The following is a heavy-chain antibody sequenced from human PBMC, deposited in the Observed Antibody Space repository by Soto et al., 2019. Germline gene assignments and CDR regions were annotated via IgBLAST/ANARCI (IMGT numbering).Heavy chain of an antibody. J-gene: IGHJ6*02. V-gene: IGHV1-58*01. Sequence: SVKVSCKASGFTFTSSAVQWVRQARGQRLEWIGWIVVGSGNTNYAQKFQERVTITRDMSTSTAYMELSSLRSEDTAVYYCAAPVGGLAEYYYYYGMDVWGQGTTVXVSS. CDR1: GFTFTSSA. D-gene: IGHD3-9*01. CDR2: IVVGSGNT. CDR3: AAPVGGLAEYYYYYGMDV.